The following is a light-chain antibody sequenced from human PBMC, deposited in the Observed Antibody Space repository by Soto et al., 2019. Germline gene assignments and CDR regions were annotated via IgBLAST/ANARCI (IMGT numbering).Light chain of an antibody. V-gene: IGKV1-39*01. CDR2: AAS. CDR3: QQSYSTPST. CDR1: QSISSY. J-gene: IGKJ1*01. Sequence: DIQMTQSPSSLSASVGDRVNITCRASQSISSYLNWYQQKPGKATKLLIYAASSLQSGVPSRFSGSGSETDFTLTISRLQPEDFATYYCQQSYSTPSTFGHGTKVEIK.